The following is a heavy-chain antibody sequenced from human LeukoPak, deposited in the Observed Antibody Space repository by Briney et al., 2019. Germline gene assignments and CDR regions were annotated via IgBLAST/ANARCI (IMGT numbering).Heavy chain of an antibody. J-gene: IGHJ3*02. V-gene: IGHV4-61*02. CDR1: GGSISSGSYY. D-gene: IGHD4-17*01. CDR2: IYTSGST. Sequence: PSETLSLTCTVPGGSISSGSYYWSWIRQPAGKGLEWIGRIYTSGSTNYNPSLKSRVTISVDTSKNQFSLKLSSVTAADTAVYYCARPTTADEGRAFDIWGQGTMVTVSS. CDR3: ARPTTADEGRAFDI.